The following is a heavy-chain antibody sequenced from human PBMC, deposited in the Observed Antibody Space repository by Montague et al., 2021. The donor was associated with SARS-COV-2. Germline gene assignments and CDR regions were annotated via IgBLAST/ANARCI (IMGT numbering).Heavy chain of an antibody. J-gene: IGHJ5*02. CDR1: GDSVISDNYY. Sequence: SETLSLTCTVTGDSVISDNYYWSWIRPPPGKGLEWIGFIYDSGSTSYSPSPHSRVTITIDTSKNQFSLNLMSVTPADTAVYYCVKGSGYPWGQGTLVTVSS. V-gene: IGHV4-61*01. D-gene: IGHD3-22*01. CDR2: IYDSGST. CDR3: VKGSGYP.